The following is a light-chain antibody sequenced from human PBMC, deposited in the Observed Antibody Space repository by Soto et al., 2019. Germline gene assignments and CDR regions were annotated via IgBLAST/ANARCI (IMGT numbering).Light chain of an antibody. CDR3: QQYNNWWT. Sequence: VMTQSPATLSVSPGERATLSCRASQSINSNLAWYQQRPGQAPRLLIYGASTRATGIPARFSGSGSGTEFTLTISSLQSEDFAVYYCQQYNNWWTFGQGNKV. J-gene: IGKJ1*01. V-gene: IGKV3-15*01. CDR1: QSINSN. CDR2: GAS.